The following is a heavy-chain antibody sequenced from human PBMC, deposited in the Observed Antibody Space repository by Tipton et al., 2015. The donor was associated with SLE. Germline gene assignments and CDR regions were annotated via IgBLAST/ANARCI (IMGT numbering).Heavy chain of an antibody. V-gene: IGHV4-34*01. J-gene: IGHJ4*02. Sequence: TLSLTCAVYGGSFSGYYWSWIRQPPGKGLEWIGEINHRGYTNYNPSLKSRVTISVDTSKDHFSLKLSSVTAADTAVYYCARGPETIFGVPKGDDYGGQGTLVTVSS. CDR1: GGSFSGYY. CDR3: ARGPETIFGVPKGDDY. D-gene: IGHD3-3*01. CDR2: INHRGYT.